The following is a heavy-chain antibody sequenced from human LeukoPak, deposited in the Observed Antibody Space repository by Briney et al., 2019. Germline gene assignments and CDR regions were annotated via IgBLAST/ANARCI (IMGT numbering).Heavy chain of an antibody. V-gene: IGHV1-46*02. CDR2: INPSGGST. Sequence: AASVKVSCKASGYTFNNHYMYWVRQAPGQGLEWMEVINPSGGSTSYAQKFQGRVTMTRDTSTRTVYLEVPSLRSEDTAVYYCARQGTYSSAIGMGYWGQGTLVTVSS. CDR1: GYTFNNHY. J-gene: IGHJ4*02. D-gene: IGHD6-19*01. CDR3: ARQGTYSSAIGMGY.